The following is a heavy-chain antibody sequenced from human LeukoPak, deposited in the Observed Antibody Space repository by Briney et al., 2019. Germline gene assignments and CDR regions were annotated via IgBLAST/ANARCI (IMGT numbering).Heavy chain of an antibody. V-gene: IGHV3-30*04. CDR1: GFTFNNYP. CDR3: VSRYVSNWYVFGA. CDR2: LSYDGTKK. D-gene: IGHD6-13*01. J-gene: IGHJ5*02. Sequence: GGSLRLSCAASGFTFNNYPMHWVRQAPGKGLEWVALLSYDGTKKYYADSVKGRFTIFRDNSRNTLFLQMSSLRPDDTALYYCVSRYVSNWYVFGAWGQGTLVTVSS.